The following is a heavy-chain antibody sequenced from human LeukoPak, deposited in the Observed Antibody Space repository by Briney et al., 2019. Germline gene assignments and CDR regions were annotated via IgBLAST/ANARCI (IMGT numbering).Heavy chain of an antibody. CDR3: VRSIDY. CDR1: GFTFSSYG. J-gene: IGHJ4*02. Sequence: GRSLRLSCAASGFTFSSYGMHWVRQAPGKGLVWVSRINSDGSSTNYADSVKGRFTISRDNAQNTLYLQMNSLRAEDTAVYYCVRSIDYWGQGTLVTVSS. CDR2: INSDGSST. D-gene: IGHD2-2*01. V-gene: IGHV3-74*01.